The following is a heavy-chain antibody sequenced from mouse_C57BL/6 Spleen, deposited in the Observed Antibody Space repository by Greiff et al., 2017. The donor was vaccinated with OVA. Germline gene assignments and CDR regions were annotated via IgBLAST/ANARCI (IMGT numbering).Heavy chain of an antibody. D-gene: IGHD2-5*01. Sequence: QVQLKESGAELVRPGASVKLSCKASGYTFTDYYINWVKQRPGQGLEWIARIYPGSGYTYYNEKFKGKATLTAEKSSSTAYMQLSSLTSEDSAVYFCARSGDSNLYAMDYWGQGTSVTVSS. CDR2: IYPGSGYT. CDR1: GYTFTDYY. V-gene: IGHV1-76*01. CDR3: ARSGDSNLYAMDY. J-gene: IGHJ4*01.